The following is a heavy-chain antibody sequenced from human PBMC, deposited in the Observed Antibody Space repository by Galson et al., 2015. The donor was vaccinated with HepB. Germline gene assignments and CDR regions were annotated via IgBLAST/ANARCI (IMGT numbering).Heavy chain of an antibody. Sequence: SLRLSCAASGFTFSSYAMHWVRQAPGKGLEWVAVISYDGSNKYYVDSVKGRFTISRDNSKNTLYLQMNSLRAEDTAVYYCAKGGSGSSLRAPYDAFDIWGQGTMVTVSS. CDR2: ISYDGSNK. CDR3: AKGGSGSSLRAPYDAFDI. J-gene: IGHJ3*02. V-gene: IGHV3-30*04. D-gene: IGHD3-10*01. CDR1: GFTFSSYA.